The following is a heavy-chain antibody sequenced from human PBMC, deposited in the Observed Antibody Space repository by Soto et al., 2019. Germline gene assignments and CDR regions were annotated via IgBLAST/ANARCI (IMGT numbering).Heavy chain of an antibody. Sequence: SETLSLTCTVSGGSISSYYWSWIRQPPGKGLEWIGYIYYSGSTNYNPSLKSRVTISVDTSKNQFSLKLSSVTAADTAVYYCARAHFGCSGGSCYSTFDYWGQGTLVTVSS. CDR1: GGSISSYY. J-gene: IGHJ4*02. CDR2: IYYSGST. D-gene: IGHD2-15*01. V-gene: IGHV4-59*01. CDR3: ARAHFGCSGGSCYSTFDY.